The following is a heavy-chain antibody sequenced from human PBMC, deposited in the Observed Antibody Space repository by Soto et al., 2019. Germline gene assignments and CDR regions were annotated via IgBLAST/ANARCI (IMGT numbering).Heavy chain of an antibody. CDR1: GYTLTELS. J-gene: IGHJ3*02. CDR3: ATDRGSGSFVRAFDI. Sequence: VASVKVSCKVSGYTLTELSMHWVRQAPGKGLEWMGGFDPEDGETIYAQKFQGRVTMTEDTSTDTAYMELSSLRSEDTAVYYCATDRGSGSFVRAFDIWGQGTMVTVSS. CDR2: FDPEDGET. V-gene: IGHV1-24*01. D-gene: IGHD1-26*01.